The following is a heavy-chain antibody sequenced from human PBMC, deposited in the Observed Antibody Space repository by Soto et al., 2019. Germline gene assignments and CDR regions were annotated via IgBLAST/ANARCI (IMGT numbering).Heavy chain of an antibody. D-gene: IGHD3-3*01. CDR1: GFTFISYA. Sequence: EVQLLESGGGLVQPGGSLRLSCAGSGFTFISYAMSWVRQAPGKGLEWVSAISGSGGNTYYADSVKGRFTISRDNSKNTLLLQMNSLRAEDTAVYYCAKDTDGATYYDFWHYWGQGTLVTVSS. CDR2: ISGSGGNT. J-gene: IGHJ4*02. CDR3: AKDTDGATYYDFWHY. V-gene: IGHV3-23*01.